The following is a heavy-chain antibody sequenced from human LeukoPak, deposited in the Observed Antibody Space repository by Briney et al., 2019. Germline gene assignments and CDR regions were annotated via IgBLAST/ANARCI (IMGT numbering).Heavy chain of an antibody. J-gene: IGHJ6*03. Sequence: SGTLSLTCTVSGGSISSYYWSWIRQPPGKGLEWIGYIYYGGSTNYNPSLKSRVTISVDTSKNQFSLKLSSVTAADTAVYYCARGVRGQQLVYYYYYYMDVWGKGTTVTVSS. V-gene: IGHV4-59*01. CDR1: GGSISSYY. D-gene: IGHD6-13*01. CDR2: IYYGGST. CDR3: ARGVRGQQLVYYYYYYMDV.